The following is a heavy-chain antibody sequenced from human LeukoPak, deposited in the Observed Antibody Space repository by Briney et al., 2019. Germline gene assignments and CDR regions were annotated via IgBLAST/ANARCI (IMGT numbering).Heavy chain of an antibody. J-gene: IGHJ4*02. Sequence: SGGSLRLSCAASGFTVSSIYMSWVRQAPGKGLEWVSIIYSDGTTYYADSVKGRFTISRDSSKNTLYLQMNSLRPEDTAVYYCARAPLGFSEWRGPYFDYWGQGTLVTVSS. CDR3: ARAPLGFSEWRGPYFDY. V-gene: IGHV3-66*02. CDR2: IYSDGTT. D-gene: IGHD3-3*02. CDR1: GFTVSSIY.